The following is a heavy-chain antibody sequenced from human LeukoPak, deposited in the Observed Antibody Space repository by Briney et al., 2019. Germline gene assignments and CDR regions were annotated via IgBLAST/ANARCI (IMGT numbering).Heavy chain of an antibody. CDR3: ARTVYVQASSPTWFDP. V-gene: IGHV4-31*03. J-gene: IGHJ5*02. Sequence: PSETLSLTCTVSGGSISSGGYYWSWIRQHPGKGLEWIGYIYYSGSTYYNPSLKSRVTISVDPSKNQLSLKLSSVTAADTAVYYCARTVYVQASSPTWFDPWGQGPLVTVSS. CDR1: GGSISSGGYY. CDR2: IYYSGST. D-gene: IGHD4-11*01.